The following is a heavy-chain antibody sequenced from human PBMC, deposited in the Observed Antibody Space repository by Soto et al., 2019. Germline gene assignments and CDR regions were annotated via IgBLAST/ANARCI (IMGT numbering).Heavy chain of an antibody. D-gene: IGHD1-1*01. V-gene: IGHV1-69*13. CDR1: GGTFSSYA. CDR3: ARDPRWRAGTNRPIHYYGMDV. J-gene: IGHJ6*02. Sequence: PVKVSCKASGGTFSSYAISWVRQAPGQGLEWMGGIIPIFGTANYAQKFQGRVTITADESTSTAYMELSSLRSEDTAVYYCARDPRWRAGTNRPIHYYGMDVWGQGTTVTVSS. CDR2: IIPIFGTA.